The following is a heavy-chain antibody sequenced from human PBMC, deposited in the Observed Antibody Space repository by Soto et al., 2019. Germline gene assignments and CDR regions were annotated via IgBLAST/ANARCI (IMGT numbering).Heavy chain of an antibody. J-gene: IGHJ6*02. V-gene: IGHV4-59*12. CDR1: GGTITYYY. D-gene: IGHD4-17*01. CDR3: VSVEGTPTVTGDYYYYVADA. CDR2: IFDGGSA. Sequence: PSETLSLTCTVSGGTITYYYWSWIRQAPGKGLEWLGYIFDGGSANYNPSLKSRVSFSLDKSQNQLSLKLTSVTGADTAIYYCVSVEGTPTVTGDYYYYVADAWGQGTAVTVSS.